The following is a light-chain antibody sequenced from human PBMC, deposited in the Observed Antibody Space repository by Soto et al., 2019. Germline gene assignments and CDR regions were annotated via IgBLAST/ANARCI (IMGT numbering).Light chain of an antibody. Sequence: EFVLTQSQGTLSLYPGERATLSCLASQSVSSSYLAWYQQKPGQAPRLLIYGASSRATGIPDRFSGSGSGTEFTLTISSLQSEDFAVYYCQQYNHRPSFGQGTKVDIK. CDR3: QQYNHRPS. V-gene: IGKV3-20*01. J-gene: IGKJ1*01. CDR1: QSVSSSY. CDR2: GAS.